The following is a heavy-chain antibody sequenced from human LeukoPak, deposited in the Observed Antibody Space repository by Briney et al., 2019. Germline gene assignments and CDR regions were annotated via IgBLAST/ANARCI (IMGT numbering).Heavy chain of an antibody. CDR1: GFTFRRYS. Sequence: GGTLRLSCAASGFTFRRYSMNWVRQAPGKGLEWVSTISSGSHYIYSADSVRGRFTISRDNFRNSVFLEVNSLRAEDTAIYYCARDLSLAMPGGFDYWGQGILVTVSS. CDR3: ARDLSLAMPGGFDY. J-gene: IGHJ4*02. V-gene: IGHV3-21*01. D-gene: IGHD1-26*01. CDR2: ISSGSHYI.